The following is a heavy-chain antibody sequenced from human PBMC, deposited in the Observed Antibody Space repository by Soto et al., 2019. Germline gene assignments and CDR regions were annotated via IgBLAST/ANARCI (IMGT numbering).Heavy chain of an antibody. CDR2: IYYSGST. J-gene: IGHJ5*02. Sequence: SETLSLTCTVSGGSISSGDYYWSWIRQPPGKGLEWIGYIYYSGSTYYNPSLKSRVTISVDTSKNQFSLKLSSVTAADTAVYYCATYLTGLNWFDPWGQGTLVTVSS. D-gene: IGHD1-20*01. CDR3: ATYLTGLNWFDP. CDR1: GGSISSGDYY. V-gene: IGHV4-30-4*01.